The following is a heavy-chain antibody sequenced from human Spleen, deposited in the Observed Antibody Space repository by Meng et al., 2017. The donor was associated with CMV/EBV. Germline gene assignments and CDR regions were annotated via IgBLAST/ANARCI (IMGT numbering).Heavy chain of an antibody. V-gene: IGHV3-66*01. CDR3: ARDMAVAGDY. CDR1: GYTFTSYG. D-gene: IGHD6-19*01. CDR2: IYSGGST. J-gene: IGHJ4*02. Sequence: VQLVQAGAEVKKPGASVKVSCKASGYTFTSYGISWVRQAPGKGLEWVSVIYSGGSTYYADSVKGRFTISRDNSKNTLYFQMNSLRAEDTAVYYCARDMAVAGDYWGQGTLVTVSS.